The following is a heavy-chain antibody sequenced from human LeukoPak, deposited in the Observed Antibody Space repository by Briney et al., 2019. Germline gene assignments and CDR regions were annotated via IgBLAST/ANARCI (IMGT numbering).Heavy chain of an antibody. CDR2: IDPSDSYT. D-gene: IGHD3-10*01. J-gene: IGHJ3*02. CDR3: ATPLYYYGSGSYWTDAFDI. V-gene: IGHV5-10-1*01. Sequence: GESLKISCKGSGYSSTSYWISWVRQMPGKGLEWMGRIDPSDSYTNYSPSFQGHVTISADKSISTAYPQWSSLKASDTAMYYCATPLYYYGSGSYWTDAFDIWGQGTMVTVSS. CDR1: GYSSTSYW.